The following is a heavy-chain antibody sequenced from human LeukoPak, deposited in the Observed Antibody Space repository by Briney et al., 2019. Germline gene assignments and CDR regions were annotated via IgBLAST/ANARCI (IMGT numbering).Heavy chain of an antibody. CDR3: AAPYDFWSGPTDAFDI. V-gene: IGHV1-2*02. CDR1: GYTFTGYY. D-gene: IGHD3-3*01. J-gene: IGHJ3*02. Sequence: ASVKVSCKASGYTFTGYYMHWVRQAPGQGLEWMGWINPNSGGTNYAQKFQGRVTMTRDTSISTAYMELSRLRSDDTAVYYCAAPYDFWSGPTDAFDIWGQGTMVTVSS. CDR2: INPNSGGT.